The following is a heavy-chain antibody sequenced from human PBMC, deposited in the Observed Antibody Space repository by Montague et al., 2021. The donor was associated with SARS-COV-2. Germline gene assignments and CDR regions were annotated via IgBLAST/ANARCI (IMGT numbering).Heavy chain of an antibody. CDR2: INHSGST. J-gene: IGHJ3*02. CDR3: ARGSKKISKRWLQFDDAFDI. D-gene: IGHD5-24*01. V-gene: IGHV4-34*01. CDR1: GGSFSGYY. Sequence: SETLSLTCAVYGGSFSGYYCSWIRQPPGKGLEWIGEINHSGSTNXNPSLKSRVTISVDTSKNQFSLKLSSVTAADTAVYYCARGSKKISKRWLQFDDAFDIWGQGAMVTVSS.